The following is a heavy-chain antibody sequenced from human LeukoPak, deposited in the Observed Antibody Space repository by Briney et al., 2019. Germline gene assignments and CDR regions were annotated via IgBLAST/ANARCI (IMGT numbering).Heavy chain of an antibody. Sequence: SETLSLTCAVYGGSFSGYYWSWIRQPPGKGLEWIGEINHSGSTNYNPSLKSRVTISVDTSKNQFSLKLSSVTAADTAVYYCARGRGGARAVDYWGQGTLVTVSS. J-gene: IGHJ4*02. V-gene: IGHV4-34*01. CDR2: INHSGST. CDR1: GGSFSGYY. D-gene: IGHD3-10*01. CDR3: ARGRGGARAVDY.